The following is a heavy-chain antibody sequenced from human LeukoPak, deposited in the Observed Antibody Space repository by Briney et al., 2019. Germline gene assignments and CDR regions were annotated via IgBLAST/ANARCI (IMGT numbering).Heavy chain of an antibody. CDR1: GFSFSSYS. J-gene: IGHJ4*02. Sequence: GGSLRLSCAASGFSFSSYSLNWVRQAPGKGLEWVSTISSGGGNTYYADSVRGRFTISRDNSKNTLYLQMNSLRAEDMAVYYCAKGQTGSYLIFDYWGQGTLVTVSS. CDR2: ISSGGGNT. V-gene: IGHV3-23*01. D-gene: IGHD3-10*01. CDR3: AKGQTGSYLIFDY.